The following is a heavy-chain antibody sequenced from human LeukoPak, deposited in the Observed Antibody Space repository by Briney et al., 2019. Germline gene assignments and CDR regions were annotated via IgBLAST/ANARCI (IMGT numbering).Heavy chain of an antibody. D-gene: IGHD5-18*01. Sequence: GASVKVSCKASGYTFASYGISWVRQAPGQGLGWMGWISAYNGNTNYAQKLQGRVTMTTATSTSTAYMELRSLRADDTAVYYCARDRVFVDTAIVSPVQYFDYWGQGTLVTVSS. CDR1: GYTFASYG. V-gene: IGHV1-18*01. CDR2: ISAYNGNT. J-gene: IGHJ4*02. CDR3: ARDRVFVDTAIVSPVQYFDY.